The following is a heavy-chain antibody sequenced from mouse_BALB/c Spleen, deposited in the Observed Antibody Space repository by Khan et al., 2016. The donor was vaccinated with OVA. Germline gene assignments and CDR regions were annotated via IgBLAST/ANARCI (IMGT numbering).Heavy chain of an antibody. CDR3: VCCYYGGSFDAMDY. Sequence: QVQLKESGPGLVTPSQSLSITCTFSGFSLTSYGVSWVRQPPGKGLEWLGVIWGDGSTTYHSDLKSRLSISKDDSTSQVFLILISLQTDDTAEYCCVCCYYGGSFDAMDYWGQGTTVTVSS. CDR2: IWGDGST. CDR1: GFSLTSYG. J-gene: IGHJ4*01. D-gene: IGHD1-1*01. V-gene: IGHV2-3*01.